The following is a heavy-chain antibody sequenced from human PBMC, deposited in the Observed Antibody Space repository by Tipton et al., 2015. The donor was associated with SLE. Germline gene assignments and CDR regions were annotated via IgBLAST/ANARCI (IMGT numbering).Heavy chain of an antibody. CDR2: IYYTGST. D-gene: IGHD2/OR15-2a*01. CDR3: GARQYFYAMDV. J-gene: IGHJ6*02. Sequence: TLSLTCIVSGGSISDSHYYGGWLRQPPGKGLEWIGSIYYTGSTYYNPSLESRVTISVDKSSSQVSLKLSSVTAADTALYYCGARQYFYAMDVWGQGTTVTVSS. CDR1: GGSISDSHYY. V-gene: IGHV4-39*07.